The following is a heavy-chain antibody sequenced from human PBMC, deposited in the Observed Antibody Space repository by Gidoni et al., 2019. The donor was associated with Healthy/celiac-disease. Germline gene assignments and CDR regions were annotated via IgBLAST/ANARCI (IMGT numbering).Heavy chain of an antibody. D-gene: IGHD2-2*01. CDR3: ATSPSYQLLFDY. V-gene: IGHV1-24*01. J-gene: IGHJ4*02. CDR1: GDTLTELS. Sequence: QVQLVQSGAEVKKPGAAGKVSGKVSGDTLTELSMHWVRQAPGKGLEWMGGFDPEDGETIYAQKFQGRVTMTEDTSTDTAYMELSSLRSEDTAVYYCATSPSYQLLFDYWGQGTLVTVSS. CDR2: FDPEDGET.